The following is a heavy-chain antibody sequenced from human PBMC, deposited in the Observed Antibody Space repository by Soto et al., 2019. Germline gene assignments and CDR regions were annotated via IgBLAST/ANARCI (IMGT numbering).Heavy chain of an antibody. J-gene: IGHJ4*02. V-gene: IGHV4-31*03. D-gene: IGHD3-22*01. Sequence: PSETLSLICTVSGGSISSGGYYWSWIRQHPGKGLEWIGYIYYSGSTYYNPSLKSRVTISVDTSKNQFSLKLSSVTAADTAVYYCARVRSNEDYDSSGYYPSSLEYWGQGTLVTVSS. CDR3: ARVRSNEDYDSSGYYPSSLEY. CDR1: GGSISSGGYY. CDR2: IYYSGST.